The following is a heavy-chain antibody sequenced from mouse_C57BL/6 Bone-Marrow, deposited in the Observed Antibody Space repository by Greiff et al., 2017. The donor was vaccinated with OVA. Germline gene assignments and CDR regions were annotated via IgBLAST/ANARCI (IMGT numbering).Heavy chain of an antibody. CDR2: INSDGGST. D-gene: IGHD2-1*01. V-gene: IGHV5-2*01. CDR3: ALLWSLYYYAMDY. J-gene: IGHJ4*01. Sequence: VQLKESGGGLVQPGESLKLSCESNEYEFPSHDMSWVRKTPEKRLELVAAINSDGGSTYYPDTMERRFIISRDNTKKTLYLQMSSLRSEDTALYYCALLWSLYYYAMDYWGQGTSVTVSS. CDR1: EYEFPSHD.